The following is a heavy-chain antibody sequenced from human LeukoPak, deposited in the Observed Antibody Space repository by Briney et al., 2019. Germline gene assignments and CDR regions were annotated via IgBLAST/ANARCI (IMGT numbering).Heavy chain of an antibody. V-gene: IGHV3-53*01. D-gene: IGHD3-22*01. Sequence: GGSLRLSCAASGFTFSSYWMSWVRQAPGKGLEWVSVIYSGGSTYYADSVKGRFTISRDNSKNTLYLQMNSLRAEDTAVYYCASLSYYDDSGYYSAFDMWGQGTMVTVSS. CDR2: IYSGGST. CDR3: ASLSYYDDSGYYSAFDM. CDR1: GFTFSSYW. J-gene: IGHJ3*02.